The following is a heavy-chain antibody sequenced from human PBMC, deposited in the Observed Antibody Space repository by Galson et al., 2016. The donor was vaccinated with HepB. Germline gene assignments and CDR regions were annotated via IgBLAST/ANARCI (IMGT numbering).Heavy chain of an antibody. Sequence: SVKVSCKASRGTFSNYAISWVRQAPGQGLEWMGQIIPIFDTTNYAQKFQGRLTITADESTSTAYLELSSLRSEDTATYFCARDYGSRSPIDYWGQGTLVTVSS. D-gene: IGHD3-10*01. CDR2: IIPIFDTT. V-gene: IGHV1-69*13. J-gene: IGHJ4*02. CDR1: RGTFSNYA. CDR3: ARDYGSRSPIDY.